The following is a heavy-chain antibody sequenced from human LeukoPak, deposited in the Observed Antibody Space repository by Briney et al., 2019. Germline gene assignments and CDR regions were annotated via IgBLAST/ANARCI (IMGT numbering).Heavy chain of an antibody. J-gene: IGHJ4*02. CDR2: INPSDGVI. CDR1: GYTFTRYY. D-gene: IGHD3-10*01. CDR3: ARRGSGSYALDY. V-gene: IGHV1-46*01. Sequence: GASVKVSCKASGYTFTRYYMHWVRQAPGQGLEWMGIINPSDGVIDYAQKFQDRVTMTRDTSTSTVYMVLSSLRSEDTAVYYCARRGSGSYALDYWGQGTLVTVSS.